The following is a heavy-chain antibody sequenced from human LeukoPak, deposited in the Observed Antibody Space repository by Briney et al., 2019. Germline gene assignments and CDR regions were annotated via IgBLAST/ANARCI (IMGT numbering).Heavy chain of an antibody. J-gene: IGHJ4*02. D-gene: IGHD3-3*01. CDR3: ARGSGFWRGKPLYFFDH. CDR1: GYTFTGCY. CDR2: IDPNSGGT. Sequence: ASVKVSCKASGYTFTGCYIHWIRQASGQGLEWMGWIDPNSGGTNYAPKFQGRVTMTRDTSISTAYMELSRLRSNDTAMYFCARGSGFWRGKPLYFFDHWGQGTLVPVSS. V-gene: IGHV1-2*02.